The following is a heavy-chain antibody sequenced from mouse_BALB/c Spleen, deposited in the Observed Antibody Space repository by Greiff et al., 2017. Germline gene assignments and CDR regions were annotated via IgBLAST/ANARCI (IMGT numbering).Heavy chain of an antibody. J-gene: IGHJ3*01. CDR2: IWAGGST. V-gene: IGHV2-9*02. Sequence: QVQLQESGPGLVAPSQSLSITCTVSGFSLTSYGVHWVRQPPGKGLEWLGVIWAGGSTNYNSALMSRLSISKDNSKSQVFLKMNSLQTDDTAMYYCARDQMVGGYYSYDVGWFAYWGQGTLVTVSA. D-gene: IGHD2-12*01. CDR1: GFSLTSYG. CDR3: ARDQMVGGYYSYDVGWFAY.